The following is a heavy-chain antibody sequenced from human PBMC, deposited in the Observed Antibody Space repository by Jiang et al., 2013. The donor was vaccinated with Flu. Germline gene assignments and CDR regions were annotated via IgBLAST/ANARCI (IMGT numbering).Heavy chain of an antibody. D-gene: IGHD2-2*01. J-gene: IGHJ3*02. V-gene: IGHV3-30*04. CDR1: GFTFSSYA. CDR3: ARGGYCSSTSCYSLLNAFDI. Sequence: QLVESGGGVVQPGRSLRLSCAASGFTFSSYAMHWVRQAPGKGLEWVTVISYDGSTKYYGDSVKGRFTISRDTSKNTLYLQMNSLTAEDTAVYYCARGGYCSSTSCYSLLNAFDIWGQGTMVTISS. CDR2: ISYDGSTK.